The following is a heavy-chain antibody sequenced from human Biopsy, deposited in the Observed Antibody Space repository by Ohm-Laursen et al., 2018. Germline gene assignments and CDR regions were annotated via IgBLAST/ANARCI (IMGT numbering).Heavy chain of an antibody. D-gene: IGHD3-22*01. J-gene: IGHJ6*02. CDR2: ISWHSGSR. Sequence: SLRLSCAASGFTFDDYAVHWVRQAPGKGLEWVSGISWHSGSRGYADSVKGRFTISRDNTNNSLYLQMTSLRPEDTAVFYCARGKYKDFSTGLPRPYHYTLDFWGPGTTVTVSS. V-gene: IGHV3-9*01. CDR3: ARGKYKDFSTGLPRPYHYTLDF. CDR1: GFTFDDYA.